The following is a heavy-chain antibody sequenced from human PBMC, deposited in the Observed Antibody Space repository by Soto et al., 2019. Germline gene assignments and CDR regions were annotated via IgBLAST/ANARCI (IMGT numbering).Heavy chain of an antibody. CDR3: AKVSRKGSAIDFDY. J-gene: IGHJ4*02. CDR2: VNPNKGDT. Sequence: QVQLVQSGAELKKPGASVKVSCKASGYTFSNYDMNWVRQATGQGPEWIGWVNPNKGDTGYAQKFQGRVTLTTDISTSTAYMELTSLRSDDTAIYYCAKVSRKGSAIDFDYWGQGTLITVSS. CDR1: GYTFSNYD. V-gene: IGHV1-8*01. D-gene: IGHD2-2*02.